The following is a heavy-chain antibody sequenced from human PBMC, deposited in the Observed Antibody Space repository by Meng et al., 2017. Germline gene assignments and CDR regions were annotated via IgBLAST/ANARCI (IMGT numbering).Heavy chain of an antibody. V-gene: IGHV3-21*01. CDR2: ISSSSSYI. Sequence: GESLKISCAASGFTFSSYSMNWVRQAPGKGLEWVSSISSSSSYIYYADSVKGRFTISRDNAKNSLYLQMNSLGAEDTAVYYCAREGDGVISYWGQGTLVTVSS. J-gene: IGHJ4*02. CDR1: GFTFSSYS. D-gene: IGHD5-24*01. CDR3: AREGDGVISY.